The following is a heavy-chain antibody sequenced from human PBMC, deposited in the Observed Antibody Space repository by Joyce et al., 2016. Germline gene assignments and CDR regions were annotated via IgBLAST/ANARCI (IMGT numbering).Heavy chain of an antibody. Sequence: QVQLQQSGPGLVKPSQTLSLACAISGDSVSRTGAAWNWIRQSPSRGLEWLGRTYFRSKWSSDYAVSVRSRITINPYTSRNLFSLQLNSVTPEDTAVYYCAREHCSDTYCYSPYYFDFWGQGILVTVSS. V-gene: IGHV6-1*01. CDR1: GDSVSRTGAA. CDR2: TYFRSKWSS. CDR3: AREHCSDTYCYSPYYFDF. D-gene: IGHD2-15*01. J-gene: IGHJ4*02.